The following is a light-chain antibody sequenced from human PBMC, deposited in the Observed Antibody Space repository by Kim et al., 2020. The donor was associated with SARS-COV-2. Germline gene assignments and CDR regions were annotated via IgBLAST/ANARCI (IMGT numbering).Light chain of an antibody. V-gene: IGKV1-5*03. Sequence: AFVGYRVTITCRASQSINSELAWYQQKPGKAPKFLIYQASSLEGGVPSRFSGSGSGTEFTLTISSLQPDDSATYYCQQYKTYPLTFGGGTKVDIK. CDR3: QQYKTYPLT. CDR2: QAS. J-gene: IGKJ4*01. CDR1: QSINSE.